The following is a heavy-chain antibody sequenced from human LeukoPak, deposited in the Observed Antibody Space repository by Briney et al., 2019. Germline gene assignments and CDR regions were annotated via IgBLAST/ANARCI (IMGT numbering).Heavy chain of an antibody. J-gene: IGHJ4*02. V-gene: IGHV4-59*01. CDR1: GGSISTYY. Sequence: KASETLSLTCTVSGGSISTYYWSWIRQPPGKGLEWIAYIHYSGSTNYNPSLKSRVTISVDTSKKHLSLKLSSETAADTAVYYRAKFGGSFAFLDYWGQGTLVTVSS. CDR3: AKFGGSFAFLDY. D-gene: IGHD1-26*01. CDR2: IHYSGST.